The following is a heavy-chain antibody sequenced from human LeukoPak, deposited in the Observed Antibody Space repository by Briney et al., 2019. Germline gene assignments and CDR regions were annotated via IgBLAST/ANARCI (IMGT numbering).Heavy chain of an antibody. CDR3: ARSPYGARGSSGYYLFDY. CDR1: GYTFTSYA. D-gene: IGHD3-22*01. J-gene: IGHJ4*02. V-gene: IGHV1-69*13. CDR2: IIPIFGTA. Sequence: SVKVSCKASGYTFTSYAMNWVRQAPGQGLEWMGGIIPIFGTANYAQKFQGRVTITADESTSTAYMELSSLRSEDTAVYYCARSPYGARGSSGYYLFDYWGQGTLVTVSS.